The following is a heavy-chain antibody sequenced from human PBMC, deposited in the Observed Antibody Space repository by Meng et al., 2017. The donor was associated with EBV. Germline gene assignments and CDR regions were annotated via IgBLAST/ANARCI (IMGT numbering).Heavy chain of an antibody. CDR2: IIPLFHTT. J-gene: IGHJ4*02. CDR1: GGILRSFA. D-gene: IGHD4-17*01. V-gene: IGHV1-69*01. CDR3: ASDEHYGDYVFEY. Sequence: RMVQCGGEVKQPGSSWKISSKTSGGILRSFAISWGRQPPGEGLEWMGGIIPLFHTTNYAQKFQGRLHIIADESSATTYMELSSVRSEDTAIYYCASDEHYGDYVFEYWGQGTLVTVSS.